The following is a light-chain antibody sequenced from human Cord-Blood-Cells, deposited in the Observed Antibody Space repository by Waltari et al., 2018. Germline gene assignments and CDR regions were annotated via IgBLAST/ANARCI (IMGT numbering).Light chain of an antibody. V-gene: IGKV1-33*01. J-gene: IGKJ4*01. Sequence: DIQMTQSPSSLSASVGERVTITCQASQDISNYLNWYQQKPGKAPKLLIYDASNLETGVPSRFSGSGSRTDFTFTISSLQPEDSSTYYCQQYDNLPLTFGGGTKVEIK. CDR2: DAS. CDR1: QDISNY. CDR3: QQYDNLPLT.